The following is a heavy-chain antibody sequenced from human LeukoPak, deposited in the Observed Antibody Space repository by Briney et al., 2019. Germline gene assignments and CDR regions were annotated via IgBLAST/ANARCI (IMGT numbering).Heavy chain of an antibody. J-gene: IGHJ4*02. V-gene: IGHV4-4*02. D-gene: IGHD2-2*01. Sequence: SGTLSLTCTVSGDSINSLDLWSWVRPPPGKGLEWIGEMYLSGTTHSNPSVKSRVTISIDKSKNQFFLNLSSVTAADTAVYYCAGLVGRCSSGLYYYYFDYWGQGTLVTVSS. CDR2: MYLSGTT. CDR3: AGLVGRCSSGLYYYYFDY. CDR1: GDSINSLDL.